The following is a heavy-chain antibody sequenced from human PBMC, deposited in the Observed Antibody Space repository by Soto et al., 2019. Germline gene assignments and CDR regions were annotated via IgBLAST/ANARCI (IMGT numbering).Heavy chain of an antibody. V-gene: IGHV1-24*01. CDR1: GYTFTELS. Sequence: QVHLVQSGAEIKRPGASVKVSCKVSGYTFTELSMHWVRQGPDKGLEWMGGFDPEEGETIYAQKFQGRVTMTEVTSPNTAHMELTRLTSEDTALYYCATKSYRGAAASVRFEYWGQGTLVTVSS. D-gene: IGHD6-13*01. J-gene: IGHJ4*02. CDR2: FDPEEGET. CDR3: ATKSYRGAAASVRFEY.